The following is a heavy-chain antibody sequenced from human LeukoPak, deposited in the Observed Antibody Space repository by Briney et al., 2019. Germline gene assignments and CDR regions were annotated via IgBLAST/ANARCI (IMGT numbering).Heavy chain of an antibody. Sequence: ASVKVSCKASGYSLNAYYMHWVRQAPGQGLKWMGWIHPSSGGTKYAQKFQGRVTMARDTSISTTYMKLRSLTSDDTAVYYCARGLGLDYWGQGTLVTVSS. CDR1: GYSLNAYY. V-gene: IGHV1-2*02. CDR2: IHPSSGGT. J-gene: IGHJ4*02. D-gene: IGHD4-11*01. CDR3: ARGLGLDY.